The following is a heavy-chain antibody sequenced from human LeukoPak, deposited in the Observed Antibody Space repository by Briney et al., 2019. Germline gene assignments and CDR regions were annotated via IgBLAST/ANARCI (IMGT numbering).Heavy chain of an antibody. CDR2: MSGSGLST. V-gene: IGHV3-23*01. Sequence: GGSLRLSCAASGFTFSSYAMSWVRQAPGKGLEWVSAMSGSGLSTYFADSVEGRFTISRDNSTNTLYLQMNSLRAEDTALYYCAKEDYYYMDVWGKGTTVTVSS. CDR1: GFTFSSYA. CDR3: AKEDYYYMDV. J-gene: IGHJ6*03.